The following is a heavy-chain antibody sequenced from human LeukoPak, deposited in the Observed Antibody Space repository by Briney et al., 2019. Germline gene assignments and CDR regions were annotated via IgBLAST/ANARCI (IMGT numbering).Heavy chain of an antibody. CDR3: ARDQSIAVAGTLKVGFDP. J-gene: IGHJ5*02. Sequence: ASVKVSCKASGYTFTGYYMHWVRQAPGQGLEWMGWINPNSGGTNYAQKFQGRVTMTRDTSFSTAYMEPSRLRSDDTAVYYCARDQSIAVAGTLKVGFDPWGQGTLVTVSS. CDR1: GYTFTGYY. CDR2: INPNSGGT. V-gene: IGHV1-2*02. D-gene: IGHD6-19*01.